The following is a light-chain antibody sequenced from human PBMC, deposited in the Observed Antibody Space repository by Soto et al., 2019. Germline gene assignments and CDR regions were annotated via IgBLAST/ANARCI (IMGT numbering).Light chain of an antibody. CDR1: SPNIGSNN. CDR2: GND. J-gene: IGLJ2*01. CDR3: ATWDDSLNALV. V-gene: IGLV1-44*01. Sequence: QSVLTQPPSASGTPGQRVTISCSGSSPNIGSNNVNWYQQLPGTAPKLLIHGNDQRPSGVPDRFSGSKSGTSASLAISGLQSEDEADYYCATWDDSLNALVFGGGTKVTVL.